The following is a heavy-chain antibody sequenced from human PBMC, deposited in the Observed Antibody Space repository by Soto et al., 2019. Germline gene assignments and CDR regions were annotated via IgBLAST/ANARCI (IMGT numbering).Heavy chain of an antibody. V-gene: IGHV3-33*01. J-gene: IGHJ6*02. CDR3: ARDLRRGYGMDV. CDR1: GFTFSSYG. CDR2: IWSDGSTK. Sequence: QVQLVESGGGVVQPGRSLRLSCAASGFTFSSYGMHWVRQAPGKGLEWVAVIWSDGSTKYYADSVKGRLTISRDISNTLYLQMNNLRAEDTALYYCARDLRRGYGMDVWGQGTTVTVSS.